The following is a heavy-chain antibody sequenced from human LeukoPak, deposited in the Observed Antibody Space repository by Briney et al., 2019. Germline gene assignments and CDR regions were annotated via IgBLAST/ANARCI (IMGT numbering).Heavy chain of an antibody. J-gene: IGHJ3*02. Sequence: PSETLSLTCAVYGGSFSGYYWSWIRQPPGKGLEWIGEINHSGSTNYNPSLKSRVTISVDTSKNQFSLKLSSATAADTAVYYCARVKRVYCGGDCYHNAFDIWGQGTMVTVSS. CDR3: ARVKRVYCGGDCYHNAFDI. CDR1: GGSFSGYY. D-gene: IGHD2-21*01. CDR2: INHSGST. V-gene: IGHV4-34*01.